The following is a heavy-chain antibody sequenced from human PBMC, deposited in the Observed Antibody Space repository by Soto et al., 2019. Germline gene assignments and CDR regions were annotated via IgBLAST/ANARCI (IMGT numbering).Heavy chain of an antibody. J-gene: IGHJ5*02. V-gene: IGHV1-24*01. Sequence: ASVKVSCKVSGYTLTELSMHWVRQAPGKGLEWMGGFDPEDGETIYAQKFQGRVTMTEDTSTDTAYMELSSLRSEDTAVYYCATLAPHYDYVWGSYRPNWFDPWGQG. CDR3: ATLAPHYDYVWGSYRPNWFDP. CDR2: FDPEDGET. CDR1: GYTLTELS. D-gene: IGHD3-16*02.